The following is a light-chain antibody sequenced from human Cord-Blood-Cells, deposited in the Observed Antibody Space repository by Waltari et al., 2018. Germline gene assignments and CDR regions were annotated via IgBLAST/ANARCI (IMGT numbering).Light chain of an antibody. V-gene: IGKV1-5*01. Sequence: DIQMTQSPSTLSASVGHRITITCRASQSISSWLAWYQQKPGKAPKLLIYDASSLESGVPSRFTGSGSGTEFTLTLSSLQPDDFATYYCQQYNSYSPYTFGQGTKLEIK. CDR3: QQYNSYSPYT. CDR1: QSISSW. CDR2: DAS. J-gene: IGKJ2*01.